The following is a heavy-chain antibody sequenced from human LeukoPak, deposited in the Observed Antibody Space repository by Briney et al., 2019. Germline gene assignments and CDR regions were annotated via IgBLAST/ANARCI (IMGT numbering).Heavy chain of an antibody. CDR3: ARVRSGWYSDY. D-gene: IGHD6-19*01. J-gene: IGHJ4*02. CDR2: INPSSSTI. Sequence: PGGSLRLSCAASGFTFSSYPMSWVRQAPGRGLEWVSYINPSSSTIYHADSVKGRFTISRDNAKNSLYLQMNSLRGEDTAVYYCARVRSGWYSDYWGQGTLVTVSS. V-gene: IGHV3-48*01. CDR1: GFTFSSYP.